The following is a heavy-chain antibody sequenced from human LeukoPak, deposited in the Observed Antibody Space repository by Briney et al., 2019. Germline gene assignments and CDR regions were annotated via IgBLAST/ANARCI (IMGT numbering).Heavy chain of an antibody. V-gene: IGHV3-30*02. Sequence: GGSLRLSCATSGFAFSSSGMHWVRQAPGKGLEWVAGIRYDGSNEYYADSVKGRFTISRDNSKNTLYLQMNSLRAEDTAVYYCAKDYGWNAIVRATAGFDFWGQGTLVTVSS. D-gene: IGHD1-26*01. CDR1: GFAFSSSG. CDR2: IRYDGSNE. CDR3: AKDYGWNAIVRATAGFDF. J-gene: IGHJ4*02.